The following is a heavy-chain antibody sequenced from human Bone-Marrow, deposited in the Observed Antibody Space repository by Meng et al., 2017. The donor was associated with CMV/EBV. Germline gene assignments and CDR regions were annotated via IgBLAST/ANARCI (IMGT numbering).Heavy chain of an antibody. CDR1: GFTFDDYG. Sequence: LTCAASGFTFDDYGMSWVRQAPGKGLEWVSGINWNGGSTGYADSVKGRFTISRDNAKNSLYLQMNSLRAEDTAVYYCARDMVRGVTKRSGFDPWGQGTLVTVSS. J-gene: IGHJ5*02. D-gene: IGHD3-10*01. CDR3: ARDMVRGVTKRSGFDP. V-gene: IGHV3-20*04. CDR2: INWNGGST.